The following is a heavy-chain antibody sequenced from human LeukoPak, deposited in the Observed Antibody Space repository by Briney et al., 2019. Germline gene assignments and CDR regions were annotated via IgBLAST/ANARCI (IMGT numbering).Heavy chain of an antibody. CDR3: ARDPSGSYDY. CDR1: GFTFSGYG. V-gene: IGHV3-33*01. D-gene: IGHD1-26*01. Sequence: PGGSLRLSCAASGFTFSGYGMHWVRQAPGNGLEWVAVIWNGGSNKYYADSVKGRFTISRDNSKNTLYLQMNSLRAEDTAVYYCARDPSGSYDYWGQGTLVTVSS. CDR2: IWNGGSNK. J-gene: IGHJ4*02.